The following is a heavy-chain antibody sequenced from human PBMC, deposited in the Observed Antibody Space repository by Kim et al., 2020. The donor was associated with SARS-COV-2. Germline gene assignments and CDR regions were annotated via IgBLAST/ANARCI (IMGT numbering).Heavy chain of an antibody. CDR3: AREGYSSSAGIRTNWFDP. D-gene: IGHD6-6*01. CDR2: MTPNSGNT. CDR1: GYTFTSYD. Sequence: ASVKVSCKASGYTFTSYDINWVRQATGQGLEWMGWMTPNSGNTGYAQKFQGRVTMTRNTSISSAYMELSSLTSEDTAVYYCAREGYSSSAGIRTNWFDPWGQGTLVTVSS. J-gene: IGHJ5*02. V-gene: IGHV1-8*01.